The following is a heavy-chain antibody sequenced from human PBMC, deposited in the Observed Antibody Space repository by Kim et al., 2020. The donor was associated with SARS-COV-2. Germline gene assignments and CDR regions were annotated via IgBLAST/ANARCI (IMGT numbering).Heavy chain of an antibody. CDR2: INHSGST. CDR3: ARVRRYSSSPPLEFDY. D-gene: IGHD6-13*01. Sequence: SETLSLTCAVYGGSFSGYYWSWIRQPPGKGLEWIGEINHSGSTNYNPSLKSRVTISVDTSKNQFSLKLSSVTAADTAVYYCARVRRYSSSPPLEFDYWGQGTLVTVSS. CDR1: GGSFSGYY. J-gene: IGHJ4*02. V-gene: IGHV4-34*01.